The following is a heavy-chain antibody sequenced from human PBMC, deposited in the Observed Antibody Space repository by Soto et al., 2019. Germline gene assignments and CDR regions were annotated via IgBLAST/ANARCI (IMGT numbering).Heavy chain of an antibody. CDR1: GFTFSSYA. CDR3: ARQQHYYFDY. D-gene: IGHD6-13*01. V-gene: IGHV3-23*01. J-gene: IGHJ4*02. CDR2: ISGSGGST. Sequence: EVQLLESGGGLVQPGGSLRLSCAASGFTFSSYAMSWVRQAPGKGLEWVSAISGSGGSTYYADSVKGRFTISRDNSKNTLYRQMNSLRAEYTAVYYCARQQHYYFDYWGQGTLVTVSS.